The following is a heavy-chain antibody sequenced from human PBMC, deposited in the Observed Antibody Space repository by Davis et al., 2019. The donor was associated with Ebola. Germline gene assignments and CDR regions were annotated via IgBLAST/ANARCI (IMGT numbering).Heavy chain of an antibody. Sequence: AASVKVSCKASGYTFTGYYMHWVRQAPGQGLEWMGRINPNSGGTNYAQKFQGRVTMTRDTSISTAYMELSRLRSDDTAVYYCARDSGSSSLDYAFDIWGQGTMVTVSS. CDR2: INPNSGGT. D-gene: IGHD6-13*01. CDR1: GYTFTGYY. CDR3: ARDSGSSSLDYAFDI. V-gene: IGHV1-2*06. J-gene: IGHJ3*02.